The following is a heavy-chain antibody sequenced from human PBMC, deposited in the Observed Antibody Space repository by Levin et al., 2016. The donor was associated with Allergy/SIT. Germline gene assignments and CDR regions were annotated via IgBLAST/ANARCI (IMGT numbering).Heavy chain of an antibody. D-gene: IGHD4-17*01. CDR1: GFTFSSYA. Sequence: GESLKISCAASGFTFSSYAMSWVRQAPGKGLEWVSAISGSGGSTYYADSVKGRFTISRDNSKNTLYLQMNSLRAEDTAVYYCARAALDDYGDYIWYFDLWGRGTLVTVSS. J-gene: IGHJ2*01. CDR3: ARAALDDYGDYIWYFDL. CDR2: ISGSGGST. V-gene: IGHV3-23*01.